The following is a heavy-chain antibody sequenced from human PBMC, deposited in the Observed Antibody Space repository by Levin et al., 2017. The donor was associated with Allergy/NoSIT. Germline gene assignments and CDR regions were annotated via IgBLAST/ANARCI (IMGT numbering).Heavy chain of an antibody. Sequence: LSLTCAASGFTFSSYGMYWVRQAPGKGLEWVAVISHDGRNKYYADSVKGRFTISRDNPKNTLYLQVNSLRAEDTAVYYCARGLGYCSYTCCYPDYWGQGTLVTVSS. D-gene: IGHD2-2*01. CDR2: ISHDGRNK. CDR1: GFTFSSYG. V-gene: IGHV3-30*03. CDR3: ARGLGYCSYTCCYPDY. J-gene: IGHJ4*02.